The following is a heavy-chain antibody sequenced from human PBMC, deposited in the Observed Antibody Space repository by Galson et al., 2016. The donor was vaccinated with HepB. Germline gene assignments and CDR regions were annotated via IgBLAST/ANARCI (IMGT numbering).Heavy chain of an antibody. Sequence: SVKVSCKASGFPFTSYALHWVRQAPGQRPEWMGWINAANGNTKYSPRFQDRVTITRDSALSTTYIEVRSLTSEDTAVYFCARGIAGAGNGMGVWGQGTTVTVSS. V-gene: IGHV1-3*01. D-gene: IGHD6-13*01. CDR1: GFPFTSYA. J-gene: IGHJ6*02. CDR2: INAANGNT. CDR3: ARGIAGAGNGMGV.